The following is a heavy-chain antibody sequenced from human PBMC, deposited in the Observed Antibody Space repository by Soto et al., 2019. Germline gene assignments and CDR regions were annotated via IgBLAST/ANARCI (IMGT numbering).Heavy chain of an antibody. CDR3: AREGNLGRWLQPLDF. J-gene: IGHJ4*02. Sequence: TLSLTCTVSGGPLRSYYWSWIRQPPGKGLEWIGYIHYNGNTNYSPSLKSRVTMSVDTSKNHFSLRLISVTAADTAIYFCAREGNLGRWLQPLDFWGQGTLVTVSS. V-gene: IGHV4-59*01. CDR1: GGPLRSYY. CDR2: IHYNGNT. D-gene: IGHD5-12*01.